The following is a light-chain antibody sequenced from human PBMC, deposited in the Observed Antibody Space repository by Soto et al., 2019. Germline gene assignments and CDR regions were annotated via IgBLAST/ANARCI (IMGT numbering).Light chain of an antibody. V-gene: IGLV2-14*01. CDR1: SSDVGGYNY. Sequence: QSALTQPASVSGSPGQSITISCTGTSSDVGGYNYVSWYQQHPGKAPQLMIYDVSNRPSGVSNRFSGSKSGNTASLTISGRNAEDEADYYCSSDTSSRTLLYVFGTGTKVTVL. CDR3: SSDTSSRTLLYV. J-gene: IGLJ1*01. CDR2: DVS.